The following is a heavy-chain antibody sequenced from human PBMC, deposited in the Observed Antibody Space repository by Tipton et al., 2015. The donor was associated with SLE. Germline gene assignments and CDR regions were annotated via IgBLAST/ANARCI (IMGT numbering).Heavy chain of an antibody. J-gene: IGHJ3*02. Sequence: SLRLSCTTSGFTFSSYWMHWVRQAPGRGLMWVSGLKSDGTNIKYADSVKGRLTISRDNGMSTLYLHINSLRAEDTAVYYCARGGEPNALDIWGQGTMVTVSS. CDR1: GFTFSSYW. CDR3: ARGGEPNALDI. V-gene: IGHV3-74*01. CDR2: LKSDGTNI. D-gene: IGHD1-14*01.